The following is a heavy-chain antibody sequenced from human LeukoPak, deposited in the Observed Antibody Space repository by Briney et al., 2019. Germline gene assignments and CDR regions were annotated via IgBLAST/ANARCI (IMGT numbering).Heavy chain of an antibody. V-gene: IGHV3-7*01. J-gene: IGHJ4*02. CDR2: INQDGSEK. D-gene: IGHD1-1*01. CDR1: TFTFSNYW. CDR3: ESDRDGSRQERFDY. Sequence: GGSLRLSCAASTFTFSNYWMNWFRQAPGKGLEWVANINQDGSEKNYVDSVKSRFTISRDNAENSLYLQMTSLRAEDTAVNYCESDRDGSRQERFDYWGQGALVTVSS.